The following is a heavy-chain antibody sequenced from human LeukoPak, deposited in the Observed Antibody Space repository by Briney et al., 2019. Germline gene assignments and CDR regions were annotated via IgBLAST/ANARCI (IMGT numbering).Heavy chain of an antibody. CDR2: INPNSGGT. CDR1: GYSFTGYY. J-gene: IGHJ5*02. D-gene: IGHD3-10*01. V-gene: IGHV1-2*02. CDR3: ARAPLWFGEFGFDP. Sequence: ASVKVSCKASGYSFTGYYMHWVRQAPGQGPEWMGWINPNSGGTNYAQKFQGRVTMTRDTSISTAYMELSRLRSDDTAVYYCARAPLWFGEFGFDPWGQGTLVTVSS.